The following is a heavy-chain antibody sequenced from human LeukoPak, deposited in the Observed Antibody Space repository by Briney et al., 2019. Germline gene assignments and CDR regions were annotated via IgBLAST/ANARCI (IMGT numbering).Heavy chain of an antibody. J-gene: IGHJ6*03. V-gene: IGHV4-4*07. CDR1: GGSISSYY. CDR3: ARDPEAHYYYYMDV. Sequence: PSETLSLTCTVSGGSISSYYWSWIRQPAGKGLEWIGRIYTSGSTNYNPSLKSRVTMSVDTSKNQFSLKLSSVTAADTAVYYCARDPEAHYYYYMDVWGKGTTVTVSS. CDR2: IYTSGST.